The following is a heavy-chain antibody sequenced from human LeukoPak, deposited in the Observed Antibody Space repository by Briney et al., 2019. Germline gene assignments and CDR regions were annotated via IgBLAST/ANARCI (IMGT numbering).Heavy chain of an antibody. D-gene: IGHD4-17*01. J-gene: IGHJ4*02. Sequence: PGGSLRLSCAASGFTFSSYSMNWVRQAPGKGLEWVSSISSSSSYIYYADSVKGRFTISRDNAKNSLYLQMNSLRAEDTAVYYCARDCGFGYDYGDDVTIGSYWGQGTLVTVSS. CDR3: ARDCGFGYDYGDDVTIGSY. CDR1: GFTFSSYS. V-gene: IGHV3-21*01. CDR2: ISSSSSYI.